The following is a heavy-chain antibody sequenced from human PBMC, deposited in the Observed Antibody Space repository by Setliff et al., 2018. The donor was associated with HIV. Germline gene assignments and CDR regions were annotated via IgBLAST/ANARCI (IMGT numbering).Heavy chain of an antibody. CDR3: ARDVRWELFPGYFYYYYMDV. V-gene: IGHV4-61*02. J-gene: IGHJ6*03. Sequence: SETLSLTCNVSGGSISSGSYYWAWIRQPAGKGLEWIGRVDTTGNTNYNPALNSRVTILADTSKNHFSQELRSVTAADSAIYSCARDVRWELFPGYFYYYYMDVWGQGTTVTVSS. CDR2: VDTTGNT. CDR1: GGSISSGSYY. D-gene: IGHD3-10*01.